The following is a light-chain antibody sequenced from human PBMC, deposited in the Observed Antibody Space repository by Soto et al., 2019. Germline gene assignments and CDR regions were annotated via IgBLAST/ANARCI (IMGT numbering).Light chain of an antibody. CDR2: AAS. V-gene: IGKV3-15*01. CDR1: QSVSSN. CDR3: QQYNNWPPWT. J-gene: IGKJ1*01. Sequence: EIVMTQSPATLSVSPWERATLSCRASQSVSSNFAWYQQKPGQAPRLLIYAASTRATGIPARFSGSGSGTEFTLTISSLQSEDFAVYYCQQYNNWPPWTFGQGTKVEIK.